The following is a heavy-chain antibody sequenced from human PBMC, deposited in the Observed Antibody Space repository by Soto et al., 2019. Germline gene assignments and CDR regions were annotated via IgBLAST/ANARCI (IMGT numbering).Heavy chain of an antibody. D-gene: IGHD2-15*01. CDR2: IYSSGYT. Sequence: PSETLSLTCTVSGGSVNSDYWSWIRQPPGRGLEWIGYIYSSGYTNYNPSLESRVTISVDTSKKQFSLKLNSVTAADTAVYYCAREVRYCSGGSRYSYLDHWGQGTLVTVSS. V-gene: IGHV4-59*02. CDR1: GGSVNSDY. J-gene: IGHJ4*02. CDR3: AREVRYCSGGSRYSYLDH.